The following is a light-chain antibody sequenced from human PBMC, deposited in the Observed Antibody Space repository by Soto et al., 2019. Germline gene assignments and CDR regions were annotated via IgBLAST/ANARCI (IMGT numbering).Light chain of an antibody. J-gene: IGKJ5*01. V-gene: IGKV1-33*01. Sequence: DSQMTQAPSSLSASVGDGVTIACQASQNINNYLNWYQQKPGRAPKLLIYDASNLEAGVPSRFRGSGSGTDFTFTISRLQPEDIATYYCQQYENLPTFGQGTRLEIK. CDR1: QNINNY. CDR2: DAS. CDR3: QQYENLPT.